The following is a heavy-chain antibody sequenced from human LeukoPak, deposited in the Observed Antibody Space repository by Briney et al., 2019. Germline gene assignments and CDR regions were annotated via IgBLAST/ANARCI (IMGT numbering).Heavy chain of an antibody. CDR2: FYPGDSDT. CDR3: TRHLRGSATYPIDY. J-gene: IGHJ4*02. V-gene: IGHV5-51*01. D-gene: IGHD3-10*01. Sequence: GESLKISCKGSGYSFTNYWIDWVRQMPGKGLEWMGIFYPGDSDTRYSPSFQGQVTISADKSISTAYLQWSSLKASDTAIYYCTRHLRGSATYPIDYWGQGTLVTVSS. CDR1: GYSFTNYW.